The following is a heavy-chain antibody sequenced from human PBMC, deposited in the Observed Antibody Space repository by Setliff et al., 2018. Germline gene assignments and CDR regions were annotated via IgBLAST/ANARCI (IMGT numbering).Heavy chain of an antibody. J-gene: IGHJ6*04. D-gene: IGHD1-26*01. CDR2: IIPMFRTP. CDR1: GGTFSNFA. V-gene: IGHV1-69*13. Sequence: SVKVSCKASGGTFSNFAISWVRQAPGQGFEWLGGIIPMFRTPEYAQKFQGRVTISADESRTAVYMELSSLRFDDTAVYYCARVQWEIAVKFHYNRMDVWGEGTTVTVSS. CDR3: ARVQWEIAVKFHYNRMDV.